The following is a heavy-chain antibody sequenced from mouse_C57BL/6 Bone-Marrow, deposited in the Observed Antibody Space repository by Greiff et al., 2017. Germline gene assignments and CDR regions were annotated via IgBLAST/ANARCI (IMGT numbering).Heavy chain of an antibody. J-gene: IGHJ1*03. CDR1: GISITTGNYR. CDR2: IYYSGTI. Sequence: EVQLQQSGPGLVKPSQTVFLTCTVTGISITTGNYRWSWIRQFPGNKLEWIGYIYYSGTITYNPSLTSRTTITRDTPKNQFFLEMNSLTAEDTATYYCARDHYGSSYDWYFDVWGTGTTVTVSS. D-gene: IGHD1-1*01. CDR3: ARDHYGSSYDWYFDV. V-gene: IGHV3-5*01.